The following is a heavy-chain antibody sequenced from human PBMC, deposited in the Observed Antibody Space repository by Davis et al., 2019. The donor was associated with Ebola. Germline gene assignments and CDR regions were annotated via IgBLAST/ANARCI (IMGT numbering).Heavy chain of an antibody. V-gene: IGHV3-7*01. J-gene: IGHJ4*01. CDR3: VRDSGYYSHDY. CDR1: GFTFSNYW. CDR2: IKHDGSVK. D-gene: IGHD5-12*01. Sequence: GESLKISCAASGFTFSNYWMAWGRQAPGKGLEWVAHIKHDGSVKDYVDSVKGRFTISRDNAKNSLYLQMNSLRVEDTAVYYCVRDSGYYSHDYWGHGTLVTVSS.